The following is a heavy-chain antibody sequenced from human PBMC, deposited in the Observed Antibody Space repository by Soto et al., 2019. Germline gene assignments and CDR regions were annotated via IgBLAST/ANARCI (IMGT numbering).Heavy chain of an antibody. CDR2: ISGSGGST. CDR3: ANYRGHSGSYYIGEYFQH. CDR1: GFTFSSYA. V-gene: IGHV3-23*01. J-gene: IGHJ1*01. D-gene: IGHD1-26*01. Sequence: EVQLLESGGGLVQPGGSLRLSCAASGFTFSSYAMSWVRQAPGKGLEWVSAISGSGGSTYYADSVKGRFTISRDNSKNTLYLQMNSLRAEDTAVYYCANYRGHSGSYYIGEYFQHWGQGTLVTVSS.